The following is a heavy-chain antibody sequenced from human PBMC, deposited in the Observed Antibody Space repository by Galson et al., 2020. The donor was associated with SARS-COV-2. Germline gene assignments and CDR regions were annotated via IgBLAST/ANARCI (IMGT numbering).Heavy chain of an antibody. CDR1: GYSFPDYW. Sequence: GESLKISCKGSGYSFPDYWIGWVRQMPGKGLEWMGVIYPGDSYTIYSPSFQGQVTISADKSITTAYLQWSSLKASDTAMYYCARHGASSGWYEGIDYWGQGTLVTVSS. CDR2: IYPGDSYT. J-gene: IGHJ4*02. V-gene: IGHV5-51*01. CDR3: ARHGASSGWYEGIDY. D-gene: IGHD6-19*01.